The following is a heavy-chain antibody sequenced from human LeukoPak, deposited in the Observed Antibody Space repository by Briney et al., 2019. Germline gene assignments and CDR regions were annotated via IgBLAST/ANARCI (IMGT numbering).Heavy chain of an antibody. J-gene: IGHJ3*02. CDR2: IYYSGST. CDR3: VRDCGCGSYAFDI. CDR1: GGSISSSSYY. D-gene: IGHD1-26*01. V-gene: IGHV4-39*07. Sequence: SETLSLTCTVSGGSISSSSYYWGWIRQPPGKGLEWIGSIYYSGSTYYNPSLKSRVTISVDTSKNQFSLKLSSVTAADTAVYYCVRDCGCGSYAFDIWGQGTMVTVSS.